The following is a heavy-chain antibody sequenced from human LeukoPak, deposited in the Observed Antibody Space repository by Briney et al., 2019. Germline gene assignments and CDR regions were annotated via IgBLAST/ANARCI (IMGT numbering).Heavy chain of an antibody. CDR1: GGSISSYY. V-gene: IGHV4-4*07. CDR3: AREWYYYGSGSFWFDP. Sequence: SETLSLTCTVSGGSISSYYWSWIRQPAGKGLEWIGRTYTSGSTNYNPSLKSRVTMSVDTSKNQFSLKLSSVTAADTAVYYCAREWYYYGSGSFWFDPWGQGTLVTVSS. D-gene: IGHD3-10*01. CDR2: TYTSGST. J-gene: IGHJ5*02.